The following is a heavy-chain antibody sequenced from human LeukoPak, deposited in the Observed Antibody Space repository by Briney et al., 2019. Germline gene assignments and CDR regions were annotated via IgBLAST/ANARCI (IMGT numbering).Heavy chain of an antibody. CDR2: IRYDGSNK. CDR3: AKEYQDIVVVVAAYYFDY. D-gene: IGHD2-15*01. J-gene: IGHJ4*02. CDR1: GFTFSSYG. V-gene: IGHV3-30*02. Sequence: GGSLRLSCAASGFTFSSYGMHWVRQAPGKGLEWVAFIRYDGSNKYYADSVKGRFTISRDNSKNTLYLQMNSLRAEDTAVYYCAKEYQDIVVVVAAYYFDYWGQGTLVTVSS.